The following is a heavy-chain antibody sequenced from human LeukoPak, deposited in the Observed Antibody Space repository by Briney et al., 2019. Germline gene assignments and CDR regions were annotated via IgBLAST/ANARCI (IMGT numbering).Heavy chain of an antibody. CDR1: GFTFSNAW. CDR2: IKSKTDGGTT. J-gene: IGHJ4*02. D-gene: IGHD2-2*01. V-gene: IGHV3-15*01. Sequence: PGGSLRLCCAASGFTFSNAWLTWVRQAPGKGLEWVGRIKSKTDGGTTDYAAPVIGRFSISRDDSKDTLYLQMNGLQTEGTAVYYCATAAPVLLAAVSTVGWGQGTLVTVSS. CDR3: ATAAPVLLAAVSTVG.